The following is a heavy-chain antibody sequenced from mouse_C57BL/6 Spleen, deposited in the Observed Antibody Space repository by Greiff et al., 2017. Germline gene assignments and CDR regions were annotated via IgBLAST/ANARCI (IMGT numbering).Heavy chain of an antibody. Sequence: QVHVKQPGAELVRPGSSVKLSCKASGYTFTSYWMHWVKQRPIQGLEWIGNIDPSDSETHYNQKFKDKATLTVDKSSSTAYMQLSSLTSEDSAVYYCAREPYSNYYARDYWGQGTSVTVSS. J-gene: IGHJ4*01. CDR2: IDPSDSET. CDR3: AREPYSNYYARDY. CDR1: GYTFTSYW. V-gene: IGHV1-52*01. D-gene: IGHD2-5*01.